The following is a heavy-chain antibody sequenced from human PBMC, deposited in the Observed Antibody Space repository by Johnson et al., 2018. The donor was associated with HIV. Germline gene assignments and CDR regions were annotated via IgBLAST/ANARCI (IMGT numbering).Heavy chain of an antibody. CDR1: GFTFSSYW. CDR2: IKQDGSEK. J-gene: IGHJ3*02. D-gene: IGHD5-24*01. CDR3: AREGGDGDSPSALDI. V-gene: IGHV3-7*01. Sequence: VQLVESGGGVVQPGRSLRLSCAASGFTFSSYWMSWVRQAPGKGLEWVANIKQDGSEKYYADSVKGLFTISRDNSKNTLYLQMNSLRAEDTAVYYCAREGGDGDSPSALDIWGQGTMVTGSS.